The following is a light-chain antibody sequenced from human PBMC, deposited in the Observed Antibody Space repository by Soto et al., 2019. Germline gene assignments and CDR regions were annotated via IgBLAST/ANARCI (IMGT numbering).Light chain of an antibody. J-gene: IGLJ1*01. CDR1: KSDIGGYDF. CDR2: EVV. Sequence: QSVLTKPSSSSWSPGQSVTISCTGTKSDIGGYDFVSLYQHHPGQGPRLIIYEVVQRPSGVPDRFSGSKSGNTASLTVSGLQAADEADYFCKSYVGSNTYVCGSGTKVTVL. V-gene: IGLV2-8*01. CDR3: KSYVGSNTYV.